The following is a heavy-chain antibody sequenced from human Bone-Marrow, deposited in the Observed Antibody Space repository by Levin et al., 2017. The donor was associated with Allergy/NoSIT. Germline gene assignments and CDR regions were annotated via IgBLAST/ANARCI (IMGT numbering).Heavy chain of an antibody. J-gene: IGHJ4*02. V-gene: IGHV3-7*01. D-gene: IGHD2-21*01. CDR2: IKNDGSET. CDR1: GFTFNNYW. Sequence: PGESLKISCAAFGFTFNNYWMRWVRQTPGKGLESVANIKNDGSETYYVDSVKGRFTIPRDNAKNSLHLQMNSLRAEDTAVYYCATAVRGIPFDYWGQGTLVTVSS. CDR3: ATAVRGIPFDY.